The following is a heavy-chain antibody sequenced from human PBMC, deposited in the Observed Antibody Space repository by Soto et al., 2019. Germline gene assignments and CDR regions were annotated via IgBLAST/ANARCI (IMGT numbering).Heavy chain of an antibody. D-gene: IGHD3-22*01. CDR1: GGSISSSGYY. J-gene: IGHJ1*01. Sequence: QVQLQESGPGLLKPSQTLSLTCSVSGGSISSSGYYWGRIRQHPGKGLEWIGYIYYSGSTYYNPSLKSRVTISVDTSKNQFSLKLSSVTAADTAVYYCAIYDSSGSRGFQHWGQGTLVTVSS. V-gene: IGHV4-31*03. CDR3: AIYDSSGSRGFQH. CDR2: IYYSGST.